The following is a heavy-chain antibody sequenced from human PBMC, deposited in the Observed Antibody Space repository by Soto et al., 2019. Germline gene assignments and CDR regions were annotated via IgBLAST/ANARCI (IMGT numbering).Heavy chain of an antibody. D-gene: IGHD3-9*01. CDR1: GGSTRNYF. Sequence: QVQLQESGPGLVKPSETLSLTCTVSGGSTRNYFWSWIRQPPGRGLEWIGGIYYSGTTNYNSSLNSRSTLTLDTSKNQFSLRLRSVTTADTAVYYCARYVNPYDTAVWFDPWGQGTLVTVSS. CDR2: IYYSGTT. CDR3: ARYVNPYDTAVWFDP. J-gene: IGHJ5*02. V-gene: IGHV4-59*01.